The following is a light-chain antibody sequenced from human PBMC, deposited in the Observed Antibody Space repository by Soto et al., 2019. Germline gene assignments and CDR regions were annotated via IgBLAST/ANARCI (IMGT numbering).Light chain of an antibody. Sequence: QPVLTQPASVSGSPGQSITISCTGTSSDIGGYNYISWYQQLPGKAPKFIIYDVRNRPSGVSNRFSGSRSGNTASLTISGLQAEDEADYYCSSYTSSSTVICGGGTKVTVL. CDR2: DVR. V-gene: IGLV2-14*01. J-gene: IGLJ2*01. CDR3: SSYTSSSTVI. CDR1: SSDIGGYNY.